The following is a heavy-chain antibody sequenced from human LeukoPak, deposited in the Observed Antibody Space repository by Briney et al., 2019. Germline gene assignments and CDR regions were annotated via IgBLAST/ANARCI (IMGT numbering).Heavy chain of an antibody. CDR3: ARGPYWFDP. V-gene: IGHV4-59*12. Sequence: KPSETLSLTCTVSGGSISTYYWSWIRQPPGKGLEWIGYSDYSGSTAYNPSLNGRVAVSLDTSKNQFSLKLRSVTAADTAVYYCARGPYWFDPWGQGTLVTVSS. J-gene: IGHJ5*02. CDR1: GGSISTYY. CDR2: SDYSGST.